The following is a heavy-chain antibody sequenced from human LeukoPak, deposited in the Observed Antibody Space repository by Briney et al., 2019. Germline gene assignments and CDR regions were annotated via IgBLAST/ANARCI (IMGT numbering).Heavy chain of an antibody. J-gene: IGHJ4*02. CDR1: GYTFTSYG. V-gene: IGHV1-18*01. CDR2: ISAYNGKT. D-gene: IGHD3-9*01. Sequence: AAGKVSCKAAGYTFTSYGISWGRQAPGQGLGGMGGISAYNGKTNYAQKLQGRVTMTTDTSTSTAYMELSSLRSDDTAVYYCAARLVSDPYYFDYWGQGTLVTVSS. CDR3: AARLVSDPYYFDY.